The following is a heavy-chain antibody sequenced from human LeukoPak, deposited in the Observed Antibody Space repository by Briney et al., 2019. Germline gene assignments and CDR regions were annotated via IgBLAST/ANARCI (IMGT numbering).Heavy chain of an antibody. CDR1: GGSISPYY. Sequence: SETLSLTCTVSGGSISPYYWSWIRQPPGKGLEWIGYIYYSGSTNYNPSLKSRVTISVDTSKNQFSLKLSSVTAADTAVYYCARRSLWFGGWFDPWGQGTLVTVSS. V-gene: IGHV4-59*12. CDR2: IYYSGST. D-gene: IGHD3-10*01. CDR3: ARRSLWFGGWFDP. J-gene: IGHJ5*02.